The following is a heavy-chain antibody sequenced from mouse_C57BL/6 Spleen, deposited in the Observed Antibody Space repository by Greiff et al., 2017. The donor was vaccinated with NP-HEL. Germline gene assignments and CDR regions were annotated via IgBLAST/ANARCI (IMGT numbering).Heavy chain of an antibody. D-gene: IGHD2-5*01. Sequence: VQLQQSGPELVKPGASVKISCKASGYAFSSSWMNWVKQRPGKGLEWIGRIYPGDGDTNYNGKFKGKATLTADKSSSTAYMQLSSLTSEDSAVYVCAREYYYSNAYWGQGTTLTVSS. V-gene: IGHV1-82*01. CDR2: IYPGDGDT. CDR3: AREYYYSNAY. CDR1: GYAFSSSW. J-gene: IGHJ2*01.